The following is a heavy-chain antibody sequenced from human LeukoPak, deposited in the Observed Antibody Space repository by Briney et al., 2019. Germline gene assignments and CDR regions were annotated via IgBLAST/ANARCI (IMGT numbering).Heavy chain of an antibody. Sequence: GASVKVSCKASGYTFTSYDISWVRQAPGQGLEWMGWISAYNGNTNYAQKLQGRVTMTTDTSTSTAYMELRSLRSDDTAVYYCARDRSLYEYYDSSGYYAWGQGTLVTVSS. CDR3: ARDRSLYEYYDSSGYYA. CDR1: GYTFTSYD. V-gene: IGHV1-18*01. J-gene: IGHJ4*02. D-gene: IGHD3-22*01. CDR2: ISAYNGNT.